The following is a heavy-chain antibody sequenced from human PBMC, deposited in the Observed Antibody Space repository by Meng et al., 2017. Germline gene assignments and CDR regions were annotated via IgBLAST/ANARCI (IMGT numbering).Heavy chain of an antibody. CDR3: ASWIYSCGWQ. J-gene: IGHJ4*02. CDR2: IYHGGNT. CDR1: GGSISSVDW. V-gene: IGHV4/OR15-8*02. Sequence: QGQAQEAGPGLVKPSGTLSLTFVVSGGSISSVDWWSWVRQPPGKGLEWIGEIYHGGNTNYNPSLKSRVTISIDKSKNQFSLKLSSVTAADTAVYYCASWIYSCGWQWGQGTLVTVSS. D-gene: IGHD6-19*01.